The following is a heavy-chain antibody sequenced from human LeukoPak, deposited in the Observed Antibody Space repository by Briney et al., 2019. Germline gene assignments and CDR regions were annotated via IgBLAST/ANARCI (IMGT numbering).Heavy chain of an antibody. D-gene: IGHD3-16*01. CDR2: INPNSGGT. CDR1: GYTFSSYG. Sequence: ASVKVSCKASGYTFSSYGINWVRQAPGQGLEWMGWINPNSGGTNYAQKFQGRVTMTRDTSISTAYMELSRLRSDDTAVYYCARGGDWSYYDYWGQGTLVTVSS. CDR3: ARGGDWSYYDY. J-gene: IGHJ4*02. V-gene: IGHV1-2*02.